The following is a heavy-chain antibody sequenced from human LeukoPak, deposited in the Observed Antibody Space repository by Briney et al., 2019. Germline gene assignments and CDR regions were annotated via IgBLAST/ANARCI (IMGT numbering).Heavy chain of an antibody. J-gene: IGHJ4*02. V-gene: IGHV3-74*01. Sequence: GGSLRLSCAASGFTLTSYGMHWVRQSPGKGLVWVSHINHDGSLRNYADSVKGRFTISRDIAKNTLHLQMNSQGADDTAMYYCTRDVFSLGDSWGQGTLVTVSS. CDR2: INHDGSLR. CDR1: GFTLTSYG. D-gene: IGHD2/OR15-2a*01. CDR3: TRDVFSLGDS.